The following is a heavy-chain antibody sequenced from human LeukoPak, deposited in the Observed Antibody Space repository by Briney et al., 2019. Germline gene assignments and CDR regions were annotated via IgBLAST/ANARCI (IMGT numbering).Heavy chain of an antibody. Sequence: PGGSLRLSCGASGFTFSDYSMNWVRQSPGKGLEWVGRIKGKTDGGTTDYAAPVKGRFTISRDDSKNTLYLQMNSLKTEDTAVYYCTTGPTTRGFDYWGQGTLVTVS. J-gene: IGHJ4*02. CDR3: TTGPTTRGFDY. CDR1: GFTFSDYS. CDR2: IKGKTDGGTT. V-gene: IGHV3-15*01. D-gene: IGHD4-17*01.